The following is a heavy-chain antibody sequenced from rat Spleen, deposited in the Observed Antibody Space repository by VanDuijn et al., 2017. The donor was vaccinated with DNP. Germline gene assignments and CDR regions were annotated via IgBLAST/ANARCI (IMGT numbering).Heavy chain of an antibody. CDR3: TTFEGTNT. V-gene: IGHV5S10*01. J-gene: IGHJ4*01. D-gene: IGHD1-11*01. CDR1: GFTFSDYN. CDR2: ITFDGSRT. Sequence: EVQLAESGGDLVQPGRSLKVSCAASGFTFSDYNMAWVRQAPKKGLEWVATITFDGSRTYCRDSVKGRLTISRDNAKSTLYLQMDSLRSEDTATYYCTTFEGTNTWGQGTSVTVSS.